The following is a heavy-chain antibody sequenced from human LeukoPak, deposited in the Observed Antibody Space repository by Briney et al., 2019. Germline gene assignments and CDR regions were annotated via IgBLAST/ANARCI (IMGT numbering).Heavy chain of an antibody. Sequence: PSETLSLICAVYGGSFSGYYWSWIRQPPGKGLEWIGEINHSGSTNYNPSLKSRVTISVDTSKNQFSLKLSSVTAADTAVYYCARERDSSGYYYVYDYWGQGTLVTVSS. D-gene: IGHD3-22*01. CDR1: GGSFSGYY. V-gene: IGHV4-34*01. J-gene: IGHJ4*02. CDR3: ARERDSSGYYYVYDY. CDR2: INHSGST.